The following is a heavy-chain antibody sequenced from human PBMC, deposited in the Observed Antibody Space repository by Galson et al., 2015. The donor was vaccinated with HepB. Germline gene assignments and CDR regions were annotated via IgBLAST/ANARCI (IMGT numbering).Heavy chain of an antibody. V-gene: IGHV3-33*01. CDR1: GFTFSSYG. CDR3: AREPPRYYYDSSGLNYYGMDV. J-gene: IGHJ6*02. CDR2: IWYDGSNK. D-gene: IGHD3-22*01. Sequence: SLRLSCAASGFTFSSYGMHWVRQAPGKGLEWVAVIWYDGSNKYFADPVKGRFTISRDNSKNTLFLQMNSLRAEDTAVYYCAREPPRYYYDSSGLNYYGMDVWGQGTTVTVSS.